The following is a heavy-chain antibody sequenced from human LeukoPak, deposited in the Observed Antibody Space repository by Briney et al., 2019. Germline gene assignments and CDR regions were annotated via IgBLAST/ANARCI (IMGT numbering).Heavy chain of an antibody. CDR1: GYSIGSGYY. CDR3: ARAAYGNWYFDL. D-gene: IGHD3-16*01. J-gene: IGHJ2*01. CDR2: IYHSGST. Sequence: SETLSLTCTVSGYSIGSGYYWGWIRQPPGKGLEWIGSIYHSGSTYYNPSLKSRVTISVDTSKNQFSLKLSSVTAADTAVYYCARAAYGNWYFDLWGRGTLVTVSS. V-gene: IGHV4-38-2*02.